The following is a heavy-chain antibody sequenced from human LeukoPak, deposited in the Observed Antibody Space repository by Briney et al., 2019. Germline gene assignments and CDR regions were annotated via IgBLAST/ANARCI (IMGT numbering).Heavy chain of an antibody. V-gene: IGHV1-69*13. CDR2: IVPIFGTA. Sequence: SVKVSCKASGGTFSSYAISWVRQAPGQGLEWMGGIVPIFGTANYAQKFQGRVTITADESTSTAYMELSSLRSEDTAVYYCAVYCSSTSCYLDYWGQGTLVTVSS. D-gene: IGHD2-2*01. CDR3: AVYCSSTSCYLDY. CDR1: GGTFSSYA. J-gene: IGHJ4*02.